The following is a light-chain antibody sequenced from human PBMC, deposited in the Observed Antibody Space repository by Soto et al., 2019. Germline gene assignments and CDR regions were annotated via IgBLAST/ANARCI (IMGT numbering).Light chain of an antibody. V-gene: IGLV2-11*01. CDR3: CSYAGSYIYV. Sequence: QSALTQPRSVSGSPGQSVTISCSGTSSDVGGYNYVSWYQHHPGKAPKVMIYDVTKRPSGVPDRFSGSKSGNTASLTISGLQAGDEADYYCCSYAGSYIYVFGSGTKLTVL. CDR1: SSDVGGYNY. CDR2: DVT. J-gene: IGLJ1*01.